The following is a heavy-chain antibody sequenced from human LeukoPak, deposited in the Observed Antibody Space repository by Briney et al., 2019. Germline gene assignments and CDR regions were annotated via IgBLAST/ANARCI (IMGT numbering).Heavy chain of an antibody. CDR1: GFNFIDNS. D-gene: IGHD2-2*02. CDR2: ISSSNTYT. CDR3: ARGYCSGTSCYMFAS. Sequence: GGSLRLSCAGSGFNFIDNSMHWVRQAPGKGLEWVSSISSSNTYTYYRGSVKGRFTISRDNAKNSLFLQMSSLRDEDTAVYYCARGYCSGTSCYMFASWGQGTRVTVSS. J-gene: IGHJ4*02. V-gene: IGHV3-21*01.